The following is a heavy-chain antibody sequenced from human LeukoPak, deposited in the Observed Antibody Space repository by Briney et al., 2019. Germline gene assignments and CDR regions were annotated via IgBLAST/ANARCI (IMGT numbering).Heavy chain of an antibody. D-gene: IGHD3-22*01. CDR3: AGHSHYYDSSGSPN. CDR2: IYHSGST. Sequence: SETLSLTCAVSGYSISSGYYWGWIRQPPGKGLEWIGSIYHSGSTYYNPSLKSRVTISVDTSKNQFSLKLSSVTAADTAVYYCAGHSHYYDSSGSPNWGQGTLVTVSS. J-gene: IGHJ4*02. V-gene: IGHV4-38-2*01. CDR1: GYSISSGYY.